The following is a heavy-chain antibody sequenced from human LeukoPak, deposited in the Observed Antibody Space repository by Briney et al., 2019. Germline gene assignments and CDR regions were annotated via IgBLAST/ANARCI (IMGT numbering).Heavy chain of an antibody. Sequence: ASVKVSCKASGYTFTSYDINWVRQATGPGPEWMGWMNPNSGNTGYAQKFQGRVTITRNTSISTAYMELSSLRSEDTAVYYCARVRSSSWYDAFDIWGQGTVVTVSS. CDR2: MNPNSGNT. CDR3: ARVRSSSWYDAFDI. J-gene: IGHJ3*02. D-gene: IGHD6-13*01. V-gene: IGHV1-8*03. CDR1: GYTFTSYD.